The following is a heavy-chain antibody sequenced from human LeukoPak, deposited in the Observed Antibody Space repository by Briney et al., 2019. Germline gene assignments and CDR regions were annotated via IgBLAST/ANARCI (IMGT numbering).Heavy chain of an antibody. CDR1: GGSIRSAGYS. Sequence: SETLSLTCTVSGGSIRSAGYSWYWIRQFPGRGLEWIEYIYYSGNTAYNPSLKSRVTISLDTSENQFSLNLTSVTAADTAVYFCARDGATRVLDHWGQGTLVTVSS. CDR2: IYYSGNT. V-gene: IGHV4-31*03. J-gene: IGHJ4*02. D-gene: IGHD3-10*01. CDR3: ARDGATRVLDH.